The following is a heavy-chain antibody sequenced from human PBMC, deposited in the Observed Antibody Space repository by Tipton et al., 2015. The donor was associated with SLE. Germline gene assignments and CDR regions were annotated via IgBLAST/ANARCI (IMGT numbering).Heavy chain of an antibody. CDR2: ISGSGGST. CDR3: AKYYFDSSGYLHPFDY. CDR1: GFTFSSYA. Sequence: SLRLSCAASGFTFSSYAMSWVRQAPGKGLEWVSAISGSGGSTYYADSVKGRFTISRDNSKNTLYLQMNSLRAEDTAVYYCAKYYFDSSGYLHPFDYWGQGTLVTVSS. D-gene: IGHD3-22*01. J-gene: IGHJ4*02. V-gene: IGHV3-23*01.